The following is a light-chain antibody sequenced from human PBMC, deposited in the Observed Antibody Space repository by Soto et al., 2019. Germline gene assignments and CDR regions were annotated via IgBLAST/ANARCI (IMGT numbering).Light chain of an antibody. CDR1: QSISSW. V-gene: IGKV1-5*03. J-gene: IGKJ1*01. Sequence: DIQMTQSPSTLSASVGDRITITCRASQSISSWLAWYQQKPGKAPNLLIYKASSSESGVPSGFSGSGTGTEVTLTISSLQPDDSATYYCQQYESGWTFGQGTKVEI. CDR3: QQYESGWT. CDR2: KAS.